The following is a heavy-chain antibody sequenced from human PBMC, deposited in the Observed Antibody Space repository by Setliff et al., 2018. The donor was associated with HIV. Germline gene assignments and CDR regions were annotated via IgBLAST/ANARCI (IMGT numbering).Heavy chain of an antibody. CDR3: ARIPGSSWYNGFDI. Sequence: ASVKVSCKASGYAFTSYYMHWVRQAPGPGLEWMGMINPSGGRTSYAQKFQGRVTMAGDTSTSTVYMELSSLRSEDTAVYYCARIPGSSWYNGFDIWGQGTMVTVSS. CDR2: INPSGGRT. CDR1: GYAFTSYY. V-gene: IGHV1-46*01. D-gene: IGHD6-13*01. J-gene: IGHJ3*02.